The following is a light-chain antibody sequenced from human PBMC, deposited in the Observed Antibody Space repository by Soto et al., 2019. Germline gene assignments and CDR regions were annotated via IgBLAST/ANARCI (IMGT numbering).Light chain of an antibody. Sequence: DIVMTQSPLSLPVTPGEPASISCRSSQSLLHSNGYNYLDWYLQKPGQSPQLLIYLGSNRASGVPDRFSGSRSGTDFTLKISRVEAEDVGVYYCMQALQTRTFGPGTKVDIK. V-gene: IGKV2-28*01. J-gene: IGKJ3*01. CDR1: QSLLHSNGYNY. CDR2: LGS. CDR3: MQALQTRT.